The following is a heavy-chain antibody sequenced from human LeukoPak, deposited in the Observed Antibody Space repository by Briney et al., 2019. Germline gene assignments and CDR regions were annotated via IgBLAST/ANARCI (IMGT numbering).Heavy chain of an antibody. V-gene: IGHV3-7*01. CDR2: IKQDGIEK. D-gene: IGHD6-13*01. J-gene: IGHJ4*02. CDR1: GFTFSSYA. Sequence: PGGSLRLSCAASGFTFSSYAMSWVRQAPGRGLEWVANIKQDGIEKYYADSVRGRFTISRDNAKNSLFLQMNSLRDEDTAVYYCASGRPSSSWYDYWGQGTLVTVSS. CDR3: ASGRPSSSWYDY.